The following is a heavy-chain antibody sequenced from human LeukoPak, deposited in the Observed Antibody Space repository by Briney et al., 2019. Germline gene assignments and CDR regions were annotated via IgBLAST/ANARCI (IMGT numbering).Heavy chain of an antibody. CDR1: GGTLSSYA. Sequence: SVKVSCKASGGTLSSYAISWVRQAPGQGLEWMGGIIPIFGTANYAQKFQGRVTITADESTSTAYMELSSLRSEDTAVYYCARDYVVAAKEFWFDPWGQGTLVTVSS. V-gene: IGHV1-69*13. J-gene: IGHJ5*02. CDR2: IIPIFGTA. CDR3: ARDYVVAAKEFWFDP. D-gene: IGHD2-15*01.